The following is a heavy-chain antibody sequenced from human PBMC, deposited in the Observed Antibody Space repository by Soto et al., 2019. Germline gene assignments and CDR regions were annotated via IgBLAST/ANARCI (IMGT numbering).Heavy chain of an antibody. CDR2: IKEDGTEI. Sequence: EVQLVESGGGLVQPGGSLRLSCETSGLSFSRYWMSWVRQAPGKGPEWVAIIKEDGTEIYYVDSVRGRFTISRDNAENSLDCKINCLRAEDASVYYCVRDGDDSTPAAFNIGRQGTMVTASS. D-gene: IGHD7-27*01. CDR3: VRDGDDSTPAAFNI. J-gene: IGHJ3*02. CDR1: GLSFSRYW. V-gene: IGHV3-7*04.